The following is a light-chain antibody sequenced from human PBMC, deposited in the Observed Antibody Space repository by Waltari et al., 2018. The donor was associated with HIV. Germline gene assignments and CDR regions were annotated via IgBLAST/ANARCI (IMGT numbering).Light chain of an antibody. J-gene: IGLJ1*01. V-gene: IGLV2-23*02. CDR1: SSDVGSYNL. CDR3: CSYAGSGDV. CDR2: EVS. Sequence: QSALPQPASVSGSPGQSNTISCTGTSSDVGSYNLVSWYQQHPGKAPKLMIYEVSKRPSGVSNRFSGSKSGNTASLTISGLQAEDEADYYCCSYAGSGDVFGTGTKVTVL.